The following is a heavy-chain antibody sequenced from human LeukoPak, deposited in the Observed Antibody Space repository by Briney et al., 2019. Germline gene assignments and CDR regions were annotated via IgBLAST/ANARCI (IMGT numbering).Heavy chain of an antibody. CDR3: AKEREDYYGSGSYYYYYGMDV. CDR2: IWYDGSNK. CDR1: GFTFSTYG. Sequence: GGSLRLPCAASGFTFSTYGLHWVRQAPGKGLEWVALIWYDGSNKYYADSVKGRFTISRDNSKNALYLQMNSLRAEDTAVYYCAKEREDYYGSGSYYYYYGMDVWGRGTTVTVSS. D-gene: IGHD3-10*01. J-gene: IGHJ6*02. V-gene: IGHV3-33*06.